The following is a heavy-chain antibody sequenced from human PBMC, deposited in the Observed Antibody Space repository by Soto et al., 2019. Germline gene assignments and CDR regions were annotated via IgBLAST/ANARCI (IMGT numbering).Heavy chain of an antibody. CDR2: ISAYNGNT. CDR3: ARDLRELISAAYYYDSSGYLDAFDI. D-gene: IGHD3-22*01. J-gene: IGHJ3*02. V-gene: IGHV1-18*01. Sequence: ASVKVSCKASGYTFTSYGISWVRQAPGQGLEWMGWISAYNGNTNYAQKLQGRVTMTTETSTSTAYIELRSLRSDDTAGYYCARDLRELISAAYYYDSSGYLDAFDIWGQGTMVTVSS. CDR1: GYTFTSYG.